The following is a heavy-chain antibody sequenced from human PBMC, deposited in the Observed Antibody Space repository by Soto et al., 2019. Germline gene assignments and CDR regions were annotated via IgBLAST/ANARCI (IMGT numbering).Heavy chain of an antibody. CDR3: ARVAFWNGYRHDAFDI. D-gene: IGHD3-3*01. CDR2: INHSGTT. J-gene: IGHJ3*02. Sequence: ASETLSLTCAVYGSSFSGYYWSWIRQPPGKGLEWIGEINHSGTTNYNPSLKSRVTMSLDTSKNHFSLNLSSVTAADTAIYYCARVAFWNGYRHDAFDICGQGTMVTVSS. CDR1: GSSFSGYY. V-gene: IGHV4-34*01.